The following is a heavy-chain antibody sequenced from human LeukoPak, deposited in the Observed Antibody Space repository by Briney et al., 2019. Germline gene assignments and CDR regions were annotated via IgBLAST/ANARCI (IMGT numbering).Heavy chain of an antibody. CDR1: GGSISSGDYY. D-gene: IGHD3/OR15-3a*01. CDR3: ARVDGSFDY. V-gene: IGHV4-30-4*01. J-gene: IGHJ4*02. CDR2: IYYSGST. Sequence: SETLSLTCTVSGGSISSGDYYWIWIRQPPGKGLMWIGYIYYSGSTYYNPSLKSRVTISVDTSKNQFSLKLSSVTAADTAVYYCARVDGSFDYWGQGTLVTVSS.